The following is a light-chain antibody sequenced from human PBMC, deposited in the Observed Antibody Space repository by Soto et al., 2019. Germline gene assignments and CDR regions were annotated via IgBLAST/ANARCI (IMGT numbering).Light chain of an antibody. Sequence: IQLTQSPSSLSASVGDRVTITCRASQGFRDSLAWYQQKPGKAPRLLIYATSTLQSGVPSRFSGSGSGTEFTLIISSLQPEDFATYYCQQLYTYPITFGQGTRLEIK. CDR2: ATS. J-gene: IGKJ5*01. CDR3: QQLYTYPIT. CDR1: QGFRDS. V-gene: IGKV1-9*01.